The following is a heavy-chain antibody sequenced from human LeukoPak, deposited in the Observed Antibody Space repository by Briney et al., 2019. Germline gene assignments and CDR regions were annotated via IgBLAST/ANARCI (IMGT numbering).Heavy chain of an antibody. J-gene: IGHJ4*02. D-gene: IGHD6-13*01. CDR2: ISYDGNNK. CDR3: SRGDSIAAAGSKGYYFDY. Sequence: GGSLRLSCAASGFIFNNYAMHWVRQAPGKGLEWVAVISYDGNNKYYADSVTGRFTVSRDNSKNTLFLQMNSLRAEDTAVYNCSRGDSIAAAGSKGYYFDYWGQGTLVTVSS. V-gene: IGHV3-30*03. CDR1: GFIFNNYA.